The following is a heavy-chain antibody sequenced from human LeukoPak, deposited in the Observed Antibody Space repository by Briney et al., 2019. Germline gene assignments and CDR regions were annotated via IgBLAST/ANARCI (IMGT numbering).Heavy chain of an antibody. Sequence: GGSLGLSCVASGFTFSSYWMSWVRQAPGKGLEWVANIKQDGSQNYYVDSVKGRFTISRDNAKNSLYLQMNSLRAEDTAVYYCARDYWSDIVVVPVFDYWGQGTLVTVSS. CDR2: IKQDGSQN. J-gene: IGHJ4*02. V-gene: IGHV3-7*01. D-gene: IGHD2-2*01. CDR1: GFTFSSYW. CDR3: ARDYWSDIVVVPVFDY.